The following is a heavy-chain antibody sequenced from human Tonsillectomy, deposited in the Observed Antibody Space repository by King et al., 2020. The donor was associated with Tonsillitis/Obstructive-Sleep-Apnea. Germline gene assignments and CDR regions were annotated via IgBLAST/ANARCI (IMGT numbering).Heavy chain of an antibody. J-gene: IGHJ4*02. V-gene: IGHV3-21*01. D-gene: IGHD1-26*01. CDR3: ARGPPVGAFDY. Sequence: VQLVESGGGLVKPGGSLRLSCAASGFTFSSYSMNWVRQAPGKGLEWVSSIISSSIYIYYADSVKGRFTISRDNAKNSLYLQMNSLRAEDTAVYYCARGPPVGAFDYWGQGTLVTVSS. CDR2: IISSSIYI. CDR1: GFTFSSYS.